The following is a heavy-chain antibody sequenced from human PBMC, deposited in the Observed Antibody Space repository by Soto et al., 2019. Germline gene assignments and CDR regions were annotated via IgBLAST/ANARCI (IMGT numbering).Heavy chain of an antibody. CDR1: GFTFSSYG. Sequence: PGGSLRLSCAASGFTFSSYGMHWVRQAPGKGLEWVAVISYDGSNKYYADSVKGRFTISRDNSKNTLYLQMNSLRAEDTAVYYCAKDLLGGSGSGDLATTTNYYYYGMDVWGQGTTVTVSS. D-gene: IGHD3-10*01. J-gene: IGHJ6*02. V-gene: IGHV3-30*18. CDR3: AKDLLGGSGSGDLATTTNYYYYGMDV. CDR2: ISYDGSNK.